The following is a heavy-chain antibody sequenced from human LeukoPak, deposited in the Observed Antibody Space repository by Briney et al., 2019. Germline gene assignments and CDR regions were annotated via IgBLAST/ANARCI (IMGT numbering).Heavy chain of an antibody. CDR2: IYSGGST. Sequence: GGSLRLSCTASGFTFSSLAMTWVRQAPGKGLEWVSIIYSGGSTYYADSVKGRFTISRHNSKNTLYLQMNSLRAEDTAVYYCARGLAGIFGVVNYYYGMDVWGQGTTVTVSS. CDR1: GFTFSSLA. J-gene: IGHJ6*02. CDR3: ARGLAGIFGVVNYYYGMDV. V-gene: IGHV3-53*04. D-gene: IGHD3-3*01.